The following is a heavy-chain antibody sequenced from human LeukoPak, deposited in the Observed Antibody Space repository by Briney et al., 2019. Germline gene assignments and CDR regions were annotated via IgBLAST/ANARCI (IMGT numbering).Heavy chain of an antibody. J-gene: IGHJ4*02. CDR2: ISASGGST. Sequence: GGSLRLSCAASGFTFSSYAMSWVRQAPGQGLEWVSAISASGGSTYYADSVKGRFTISRDNSKNTLYLQMNALRAEDTAVYYCAKEGEQRTSSRWHGIDYWGQGTLVTVSS. CDR1: GFTFSSYA. V-gene: IGHV3-23*01. D-gene: IGHD6-13*01. CDR3: AKEGEQRTSSRWHGIDY.